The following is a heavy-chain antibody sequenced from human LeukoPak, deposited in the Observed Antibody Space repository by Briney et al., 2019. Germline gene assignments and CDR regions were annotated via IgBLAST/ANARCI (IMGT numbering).Heavy chain of an antibody. CDR3: ATDLYYYGSGSFFAFDI. V-gene: IGHV1-24*01. D-gene: IGHD3-10*01. J-gene: IGHJ3*02. Sequence: GASVKVSCKVSGYTLTELSMHWVRQAPGKGLEWMGGFDPEDGETIYAQEFQGRVTMTEDTSTDTAYMELSSLRSEDTAVYYCATDLYYYGSGSFFAFDIWGQGTMVTVSS. CDR2: FDPEDGET. CDR1: GYTLTELS.